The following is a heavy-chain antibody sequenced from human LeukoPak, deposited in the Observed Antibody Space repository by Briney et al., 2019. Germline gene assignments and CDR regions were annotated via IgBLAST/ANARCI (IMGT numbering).Heavy chain of an antibody. V-gene: IGHV1-46*01. J-gene: IGHJ4*02. D-gene: IGHD3-16*01. Sequence: ASVKVSCKASGYTFTSYYMHWVRQAPGQGLEWMGIINPSGGSTSYAQKFQGRVTMTRDMSTSTAYMELSSLRSEDTAVYYCARDSKDGLSFDYWGQGTLVTVSS. CDR2: INPSGGST. CDR3: ARDSKDGLSFDY. CDR1: GYTFTSYY.